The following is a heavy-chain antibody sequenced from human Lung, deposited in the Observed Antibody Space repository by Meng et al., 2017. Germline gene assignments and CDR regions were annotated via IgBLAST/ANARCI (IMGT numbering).Heavy chain of an antibody. CDR1: GASISSAVF. D-gene: IGHD2-2*02. CDR2: ISYSGAT. CDR3: ARVVGDCASCYKGWFDP. V-gene: IGHV4-30-4*01. J-gene: IGHJ5*02. Sequence: QVQLRESGPRLVRPSQTLALTGTVTGASISSAVFWIWIRQPPGKDLEWIGYISYSGATHYNPSLKSRLTISVDTAKNQFSLSLSSVTAADTAVYYCARVVGDCASCYKGWFDPWGQGTLVTVSS.